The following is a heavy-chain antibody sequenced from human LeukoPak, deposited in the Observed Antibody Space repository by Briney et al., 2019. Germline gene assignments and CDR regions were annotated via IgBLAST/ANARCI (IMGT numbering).Heavy chain of an antibody. J-gene: IGHJ4*02. CDR2: ISGSGGST. D-gene: IGHD2-21*01. Sequence: GGSLRLSCAASGFTFSSYAMSWVRQAPGKGLEWVSAISGSGGSTYYADSVKGRFTISRDNSKNTLYLQVNSLRAEDTAVYYCARGCGGDSYSADYWGQGTLVTVSS. CDR1: GFTFSSYA. CDR3: ARGCGGDSYSADY. V-gene: IGHV3-23*01.